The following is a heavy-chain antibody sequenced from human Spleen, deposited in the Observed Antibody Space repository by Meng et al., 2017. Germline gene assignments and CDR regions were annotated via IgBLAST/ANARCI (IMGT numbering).Heavy chain of an antibody. Sequence: GRLGESGGALVKPRGPLRYSCVASGLSFPDAWMSWVRQAPGKGLEWVGRIKRNSDGGTIDYAAPVKGRFTISRDDSKNTLYLQMDSLITEDTAVYFCATGAAAADHWAQGTLVTVSS. CDR2: IKRNSDGGTI. J-gene: IGHJ4*02. CDR3: ATGAAAADH. D-gene: IGHD6-13*01. CDR1: GLSFPDAW. V-gene: IGHV3-15*02.